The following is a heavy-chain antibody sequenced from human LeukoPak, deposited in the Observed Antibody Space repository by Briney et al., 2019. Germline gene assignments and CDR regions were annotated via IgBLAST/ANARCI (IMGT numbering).Heavy chain of an antibody. V-gene: IGHV4-30-2*01. CDR1: GGSISSGGYS. Sequence: NASETLSLTCAVSGGSISSGGYSWSWIRQPPGKGLEWIGYIYHSGSTYYNPSLKSRVTISVDRSKNQFSLKLSSVTAADTAVYYCASAYCSSTSCSFDPWGRGTLVTVSS. CDR2: IYHSGST. J-gene: IGHJ5*02. CDR3: ASAYCSSTSCSFDP. D-gene: IGHD2-2*01.